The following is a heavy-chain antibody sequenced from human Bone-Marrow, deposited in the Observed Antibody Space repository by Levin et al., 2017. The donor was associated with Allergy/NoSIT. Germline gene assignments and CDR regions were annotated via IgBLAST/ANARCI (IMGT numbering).Heavy chain of an antibody. CDR2: INPNSGGT. V-gene: IGHV1-2*02. CDR3: ARVQRRESWFDP. CDR1: GYTFTDFY. J-gene: IGHJ5*02. Sequence: GESLKISCQASGYTFTDFYIHWVRQAPGQGLEWMGWINPNSGGTNYAVKFLGRITMTKDTSISTAYMELSRLRSDDTAVYFCARVQRRESWFDPWGQGTLVTVSS. D-gene: IGHD1-1*01.